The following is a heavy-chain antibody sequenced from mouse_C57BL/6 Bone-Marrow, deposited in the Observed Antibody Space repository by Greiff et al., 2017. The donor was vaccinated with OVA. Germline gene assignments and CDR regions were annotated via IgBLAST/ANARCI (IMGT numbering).Heavy chain of an antibody. CDR2: IWRGGST. CDR1: GFSLTSYG. D-gene: IGHD2-4*01. Sequence: QVQLQQSGPGLVQPSQSLSITCTVSGFSLTSYGVHWVRQSPGKGLEWLGVIWRGGSTDYNAAFMSRLSITKDNSKSQVFFKMNSLQADDTAIYYCAKSYYDSSWYFDVWGTGTTVTVSS. J-gene: IGHJ1*03. V-gene: IGHV2-5*01. CDR3: AKSYYDSSWYFDV.